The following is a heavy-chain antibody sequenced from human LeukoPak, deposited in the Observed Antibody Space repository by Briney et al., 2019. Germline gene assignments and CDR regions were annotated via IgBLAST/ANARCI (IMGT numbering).Heavy chain of an antibody. CDR2: IWNDGSNK. Sequence: RRSLRLSCAASGFTFSIYGLHWVRQAPGKGLEWVAVIWNDGSNKYSADSVEGRFTISRDNSKNTLYLQMNSLRAEDTAVYYCVKDGHNNGYHFDYWGQGSLVTASS. J-gene: IGHJ4*02. V-gene: IGHV3-33*06. CDR1: GFTFSIYG. CDR3: VKDGHNNGYHFDY. D-gene: IGHD3-22*01.